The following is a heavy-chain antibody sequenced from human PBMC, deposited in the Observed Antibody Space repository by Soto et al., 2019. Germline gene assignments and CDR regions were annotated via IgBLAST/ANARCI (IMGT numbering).Heavy chain of an antibody. Sequence: SGATLFNPTYTLTLTFTVSGFARSTGGIGLIWIRQPPGNALEWLAHIFSDNERSYSTSMQGRLTISKDPSGSQVVLSMTNLDPVDTGTYYCVRMNADSPQFYYDMDVWGQRTTVTVSS. J-gene: IGHJ6*02. CDR3: VRMNADSPQFYYDMDV. CDR2: IFSDNER. V-gene: IGHV2-26*01. CDR1: GFARSTGGIG. D-gene: IGHD4-17*01.